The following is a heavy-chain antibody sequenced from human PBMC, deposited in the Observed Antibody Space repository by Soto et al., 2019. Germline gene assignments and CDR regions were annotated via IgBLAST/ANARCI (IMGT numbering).Heavy chain of an antibody. CDR3: ATAEVDY. J-gene: IGHJ4*02. Sequence: EVQLVESGGGLVQPGGSLRLSCAASGFNFGNNWMHWVRQAPGKGLEWVSRMNSDGRTTNYADSVKGRFTVSRDNAKNTLYLQMNSLRAEDTAVYYCATAEVDYLGPGTLVTVSS. CDR2: MNSDGRTT. CDR1: GFNFGNNW. V-gene: IGHV3-74*01.